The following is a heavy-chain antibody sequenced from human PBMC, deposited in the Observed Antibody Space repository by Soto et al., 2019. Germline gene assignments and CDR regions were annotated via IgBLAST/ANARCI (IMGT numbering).Heavy chain of an antibody. D-gene: IGHD1-1*01. CDR3: AAEQGATGSFDY. CDR2: IVVGSGNT. J-gene: IGHJ4*02. CDR1: GFTFTNSS. Sequence: SVKVSCKASGFTFTNSSMQWVRQARGQRLEWIRWIVVGSGNTNYAQKFQERVTITRDMSTSTAYMELSSLRSEDTAVYYCAAEQGATGSFDYWGQGTLVTVSS. V-gene: IGHV1-58*02.